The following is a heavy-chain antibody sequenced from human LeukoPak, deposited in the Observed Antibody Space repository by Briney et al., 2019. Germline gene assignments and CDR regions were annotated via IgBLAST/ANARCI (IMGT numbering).Heavy chain of an antibody. CDR2: INHSGST. D-gene: IGHD1-1*01. CDR3: ARGGWNKFDY. CDR1: GESFSGYY. V-gene: IGHV4-34*01. Sequence: SETLSLTCAVYGESFSGYYWSWIRQPPGKGLEWIGEINHSGSTNFNPSLKSRVTISVDTSNNQFSLKLSSVTAADTAVYYCARGGWNKFDYWGQGTLVTVSS. J-gene: IGHJ4*02.